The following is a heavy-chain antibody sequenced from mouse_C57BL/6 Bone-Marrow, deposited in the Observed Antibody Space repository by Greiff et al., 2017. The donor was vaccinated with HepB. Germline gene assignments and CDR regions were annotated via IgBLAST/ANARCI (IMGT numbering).Heavy chain of an antibody. CDR3: TRELTTVARGFDY. D-gene: IGHD1-1*01. CDR1: GYTFTDYE. CDR2: IDPETGGT. Sequence: VQLQQSGAELARPGASVTLSCKASGYTFTDYEMHWVKQTPVHGLEWIGAIDPETGGTAYNQKFKGKAILTADKSSSTAYMELRSLTSEDSAVYYCTRELTTVARGFDYWGQGTTLTVSS. J-gene: IGHJ2*01. V-gene: IGHV1-15*01.